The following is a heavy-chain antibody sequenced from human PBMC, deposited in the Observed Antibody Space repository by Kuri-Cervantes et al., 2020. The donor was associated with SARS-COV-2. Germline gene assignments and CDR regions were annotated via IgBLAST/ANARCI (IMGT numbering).Heavy chain of an antibody. Sequence: SVKVSCKASGYTFTSYYMHWVRQAPGQGLEWMGGIIPMFGTADYAQKFQGRVTITADESTSTVYMELTSLRSDDTAMYYCARDCSGTDCNVIVYALSDWGQGILVTVSS. D-gene: IGHD2-8*01. J-gene: IGHJ4*02. CDR1: GYTFTSYY. V-gene: IGHV1-69*13. CDR2: IIPMFGTA. CDR3: ARDCSGTDCNVIVYALSD.